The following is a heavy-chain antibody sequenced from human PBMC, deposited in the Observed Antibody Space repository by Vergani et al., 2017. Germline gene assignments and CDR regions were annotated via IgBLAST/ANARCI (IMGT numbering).Heavy chain of an antibody. Sequence: QVQLVQSGAEVKKPGSSVKVSCKASGGTFSSYAISWVRQAPGQGLEWMGGIIPIFGTANYAQKFQGSVTITADESTSTAYMELSSLRSEDTAVYYCASNYDSSGYYTGDAFDIWGQGTMVTVSS. CDR3: ASNYDSSGYYTGDAFDI. D-gene: IGHD3-22*01. CDR2: IIPIFGTA. V-gene: IGHV1-69*01. CDR1: GGTFSSYA. J-gene: IGHJ3*02.